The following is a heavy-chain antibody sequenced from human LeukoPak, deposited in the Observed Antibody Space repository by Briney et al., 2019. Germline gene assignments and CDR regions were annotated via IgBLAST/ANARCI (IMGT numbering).Heavy chain of an antibody. V-gene: IGHV5-51*01. CDR1: GYSFTSYW. Sequence: GESLKISCKGSGYSFTSYWIGWVCQMPGKGLEWMGIIYPGDSDTRYSPSFQGQVTISADKSISTAYLQWSSLKASDTAMYYCARTYYYDSSGYSMGSCFDYWGQGTLVTVSS. CDR2: IYPGDSDT. J-gene: IGHJ4*02. D-gene: IGHD3-22*01. CDR3: ARTYYYDSSGYSMGSCFDY.